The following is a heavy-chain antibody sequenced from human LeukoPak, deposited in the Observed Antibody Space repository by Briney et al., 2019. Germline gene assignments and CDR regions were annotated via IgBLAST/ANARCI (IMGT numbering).Heavy chain of an antibody. Sequence: RPSETLSLTCSVSGSSITNYYWSWIRQSPGKGLEWIGYVYYTGRTHYNPSLKSRVMISVDMLKKQFSLSLSSVTAADTAVYYCAKGAGPPWFDPWGQGTLVTVSS. J-gene: IGHJ5*02. CDR2: VYYTGRT. V-gene: IGHV4-59*08. D-gene: IGHD6-19*01. CDR1: GSSITNYY. CDR3: AKGAGPPWFDP.